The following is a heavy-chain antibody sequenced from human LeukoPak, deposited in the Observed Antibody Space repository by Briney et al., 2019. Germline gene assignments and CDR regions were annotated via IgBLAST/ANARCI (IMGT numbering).Heavy chain of an antibody. J-gene: IGHJ4*02. CDR2: FDPEDGET. CDR1: GYTLTELS. V-gene: IGHV1-24*01. Sequence: ASVKVSCKVSGYTLTELSMHWVRQAPGKGLEWMGGFDPEDGETIYAQKFQGRVTMTEDTSTDIAYMELSSLRSEDTAVYYCATDRITMVRGVITSYYFDYWGQGTLVTVSS. CDR3: ATDRITMVRGVITSYYFDY. D-gene: IGHD3-10*01.